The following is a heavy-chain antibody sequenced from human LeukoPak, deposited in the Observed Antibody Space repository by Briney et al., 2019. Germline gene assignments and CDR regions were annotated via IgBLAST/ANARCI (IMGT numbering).Heavy chain of an antibody. CDR2: IKQDGSET. D-gene: IGHD6-13*01. Sequence: GGSLRLSCAASGFTFRSYWMTWVRQYPGKGLEWVANIKQDGSETYYADSVKGRFTISRDNAKRSLYLQMNSLRAEDMALYYCAKDKGYKSSSWYFDYWGQGTLVTVSS. J-gene: IGHJ4*02. V-gene: IGHV3-7*03. CDR1: GFTFRSYW. CDR3: AKDKGYKSSSWYFDY.